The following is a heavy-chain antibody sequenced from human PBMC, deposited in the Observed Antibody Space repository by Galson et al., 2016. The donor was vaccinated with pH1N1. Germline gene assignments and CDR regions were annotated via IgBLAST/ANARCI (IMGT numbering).Heavy chain of an antibody. CDR1: GFTFNKYA. CDR2: ISSDGSKT. CDR3: SKPIYGSGGFDP. D-gene: IGHD3-10*01. V-gene: IGHV3-30*18. Sequence: SLRLSCAASGFTFNKYAMTWVRQAPGKGLEWVAVISSDGSKTYYADSVQGRFTISRDNSKNTLYMQMNSLRVEDTAVYYCSKPIYGSGGFDPWGQGTLVTVSS. J-gene: IGHJ5*02.